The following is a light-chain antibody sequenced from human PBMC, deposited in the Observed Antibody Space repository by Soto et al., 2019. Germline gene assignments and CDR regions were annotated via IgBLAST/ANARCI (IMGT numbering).Light chain of an antibody. J-gene: IGLJ1*01. Sequence: QSVLTQPASVSGSPGQSITISCTGTSSDVGSYNYVSWYQQHPGKAPKLMIYEVSDRPSGISSRFSGSKSGNTASLTISGLQTEDEADYYCSSYTNAFFYVFGTGTRVTV. CDR2: EVS. CDR1: SSDVGSYNY. CDR3: SSYTNAFFYV. V-gene: IGLV2-14*01.